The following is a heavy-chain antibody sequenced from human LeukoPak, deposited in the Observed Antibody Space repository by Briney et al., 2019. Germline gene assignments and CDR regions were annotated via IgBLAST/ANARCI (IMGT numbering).Heavy chain of an antibody. Sequence: PGGSLRLSCAASGFAFSNYDMNWVRQAPGKGLECLSFISTSGSITSYADSVKGRFTISRDNAKNSLYLQISSLRADDTAIYYCARVPRDGYSYGFYDSWGQGTLVTVSS. V-gene: IGHV3-48*03. J-gene: IGHJ4*02. D-gene: IGHD5-18*01. CDR2: ISTSGSIT. CDR1: GFAFSNYD. CDR3: ARVPRDGYSYGFYDS.